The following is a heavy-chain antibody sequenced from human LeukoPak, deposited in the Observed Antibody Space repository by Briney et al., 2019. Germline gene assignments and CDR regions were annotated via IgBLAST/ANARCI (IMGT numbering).Heavy chain of an antibody. J-gene: IGHJ4*02. D-gene: IGHD2-21*01. CDR2: MNPNSGNT. Sequence: ASVKVSCKASGYTFTSYDINWVRQATGQGLEWMGWMNPNSGNTGYAQKFQGRVTMTTDTSTSTAYMELRSLRSDDTAVYYCARDHRDFDYWGQGTLVTVSS. CDR3: ARDHRDFDY. V-gene: IGHV1-8*01. CDR1: GYTFTSYD.